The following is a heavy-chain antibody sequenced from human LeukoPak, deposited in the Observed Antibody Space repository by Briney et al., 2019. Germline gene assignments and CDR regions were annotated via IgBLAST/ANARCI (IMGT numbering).Heavy chain of an antibody. V-gene: IGHV3-49*03. CDR3: TRVKGASGRKLPFDY. J-gene: IGHJ4*02. CDR1: GFTFGDYA. D-gene: IGHD6-19*01. Sequence: GGSLRLSCTASGFTFGDYAMSWFRQAPGKGLEWVGFIRSKAYGGTTEYAASVKGRFTISRDDSKSIAYLQMISLKTEDTAVYYCTRVKGASGRKLPFDYWGQGTLVTVSS. CDR2: IRSKAYGGTT.